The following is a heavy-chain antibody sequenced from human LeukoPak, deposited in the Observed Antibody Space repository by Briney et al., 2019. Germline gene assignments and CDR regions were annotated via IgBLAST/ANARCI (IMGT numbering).Heavy chain of an antibody. CDR3: AKGRVIVATISYFDY. V-gene: IGHV3-23*01. CDR1: GFTFSNYA. CDR2: VTNSGGKT. Sequence: GGSLRLSCAASGFTFSNYAMAWVRQAPGKGLEGVAGVTNSGGKTYHADSVKGRFTISRDNSKDTLYLQMNSLRAEDTALYYCAKGRVIVATISYFDYWGQGTLVTVSS. J-gene: IGHJ4*02. D-gene: IGHD5-12*01.